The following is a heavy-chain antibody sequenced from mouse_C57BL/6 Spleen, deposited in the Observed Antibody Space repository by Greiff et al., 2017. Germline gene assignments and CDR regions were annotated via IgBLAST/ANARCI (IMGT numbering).Heavy chain of an antibody. CDR1: GFNIKDDY. CDR2: IDPENGDT. Sequence: VQLQQSGAELVRPGASVKLSCTASGFNIKDDYMHWVKQRPEQGLEWIGWIDPENGDTEYASKFQGKATITAATSSNTAYLQLSSLTSEDTAVYYCTRFYYGPFYAMDYWGQGTSVTVSS. J-gene: IGHJ4*01. V-gene: IGHV14-4*01. CDR3: TRFYYGPFYAMDY. D-gene: IGHD2-1*01.